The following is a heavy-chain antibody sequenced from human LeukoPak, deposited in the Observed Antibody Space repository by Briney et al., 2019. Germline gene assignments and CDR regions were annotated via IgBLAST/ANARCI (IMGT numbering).Heavy chain of an antibody. V-gene: IGHV3-74*01. D-gene: IGHD2-2*01. J-gene: IGHJ4*02. CDR3: ASGKYCTSSSCY. Sequence: GGSLRLSCAASGFAFSSYWMHWVRQVPGKGLVWVSGIKTDGSSTNYADSVKGRFTISRDNAKNTLYLQMNSLGAEDTAVYYCASGKYCTSSSCYWSQGTLVTVSS. CDR1: GFAFSSYW. CDR2: IKTDGSST.